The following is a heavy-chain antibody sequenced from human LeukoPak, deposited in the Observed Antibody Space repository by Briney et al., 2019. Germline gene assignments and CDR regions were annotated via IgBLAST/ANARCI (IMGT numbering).Heavy chain of an antibody. CDR1: RFTFSSYE. Sequence: GGSLRLSCAASRFTFSSYEMNWVRQAPGKGLEWVSYISSSGSTIYYADSVKGRFTISRDNAKNSLYLQMNSLRAEDTAVYYCARYRGGYSSGWYYFDYWGQGTLVTVSS. J-gene: IGHJ4*02. CDR2: ISSSGSTI. CDR3: ARYRGGYSSGWYYFDY. V-gene: IGHV3-48*03. D-gene: IGHD6-19*01.